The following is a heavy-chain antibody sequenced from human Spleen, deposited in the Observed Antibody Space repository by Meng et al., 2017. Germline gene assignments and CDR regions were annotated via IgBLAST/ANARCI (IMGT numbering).Heavy chain of an antibody. CDR3: ARDLLDYGDDVYYYYYGLDI. CDR1: GFTISSYE. V-gene: IGHV3-48*03. D-gene: IGHD4-17*01. J-gene: IGHJ6*02. CDR2: ISSGGNTI. Sequence: GESLKISCVASGFTISSYEMNWVRQAPGKGLEWVAYISSGGNTIHYADAVKGRFTISIDNAKNSLYLEMNSLRAEDTAVYYCARDLLDYGDDVYYYYYGLDIWGQGTTVTVSS.